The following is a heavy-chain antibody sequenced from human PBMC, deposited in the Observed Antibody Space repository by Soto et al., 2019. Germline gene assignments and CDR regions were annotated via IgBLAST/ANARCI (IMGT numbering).Heavy chain of an antibody. Sequence: PGESLKISCKGSGYSFSRYWIGWVRQMPGKGLEWMGIIYPGDSEIRYSPSFQGQVTISADTSISTAYLQWSSLKASDTAIYYCGRRRGSGSDYYYNYGMGVWGQGTTVTVSS. CDR3: GRRRGSGSDYYYNYGMGV. CDR1: GYSFSRYW. V-gene: IGHV5-51*01. CDR2: IYPGDSEI. J-gene: IGHJ6*02. D-gene: IGHD1-26*01.